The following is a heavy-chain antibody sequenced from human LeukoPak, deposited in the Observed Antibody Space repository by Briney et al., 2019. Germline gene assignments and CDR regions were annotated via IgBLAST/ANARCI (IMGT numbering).Heavy chain of an antibody. Sequence: GGSLRLSCAASGFIVSSSYLSWVRQAPGKGLEWISLIYSDGSTFYAGSVKGRFTISRDNSKNTLSLQMNSLRAEDTAVYYCARLAATLYDYWGQGTLVTVSS. CDR2: IYSDGST. CDR1: GFIVSSSY. J-gene: IGHJ4*02. V-gene: IGHV3-53*01. D-gene: IGHD2-15*01. CDR3: ARLAATLYDY.